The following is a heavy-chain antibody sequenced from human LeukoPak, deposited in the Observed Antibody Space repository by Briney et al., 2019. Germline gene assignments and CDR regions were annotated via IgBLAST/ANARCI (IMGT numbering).Heavy chain of an antibody. CDR2: VSGSGVNT. CDR3: AKSLGGRGDYVSQWLDDAFDI. Sequence: GGSLRLSCVASGFTFSSYGMSWVRQSPGKGLEWVSAVSGSGVNTYYADSVKGRFTISRDNSKNTLYLQMNSLRAEDTAVYYCAKSLGGRGDYVSQWLDDAFDIWGQGTMVTVSS. V-gene: IGHV3-23*01. D-gene: IGHD4-17*01. CDR1: GFTFSSYG. J-gene: IGHJ3*02.